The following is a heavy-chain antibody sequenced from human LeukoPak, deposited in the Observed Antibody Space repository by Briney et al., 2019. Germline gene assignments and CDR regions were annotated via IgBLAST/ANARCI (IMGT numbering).Heavy chain of an antibody. J-gene: IGHJ4*02. CDR1: GGSFSGYY. V-gene: IGHV4-34*01. CDR3: ASHRGYCSGGTCYSAFFDY. CDR2: INHSGST. Sequence: PSETLSLTCAVCGGSFSGYYWNWIRQPPGKGLEWIGEINHSGSTNYNPSLKSRVTISVDTSKNQFSLKLSSVTAADTAVYYCASHRGYCSGGTCYSAFFDYWGQGTLVTVSS. D-gene: IGHD2-15*01.